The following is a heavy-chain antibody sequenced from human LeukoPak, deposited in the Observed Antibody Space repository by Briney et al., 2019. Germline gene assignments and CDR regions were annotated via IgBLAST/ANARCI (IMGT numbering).Heavy chain of an antibody. V-gene: IGHV3-15*01. D-gene: IGHD1-26*01. J-gene: IGHJ3*02. Sequence: GESLKISCAASGFTFSNAWMSWVRQAPGKGLEWVGRIKSKTDGGTTDYAAPVKGRFTISRDDSKNTLYLQMNSLKTEDTAVYYCTTGIRWELELSPDAFDIWGQGTMVTVSS. CDR2: IKSKTDGGTT. CDR3: TTGIRWELELSPDAFDI. CDR1: GFTFSNAW.